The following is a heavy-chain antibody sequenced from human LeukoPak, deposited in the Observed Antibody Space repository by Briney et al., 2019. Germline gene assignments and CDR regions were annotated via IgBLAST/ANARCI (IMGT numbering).Heavy chain of an antibody. CDR1: GFTFSTFA. CDR2: IFPSGGEI. J-gene: IGHJ4*02. D-gene: IGHD3-22*01. V-gene: IGHV3-23*01. CDR3: AREGDSSGYYLDY. Sequence: PGGSLRLSCAASGFTFSTFAMIWVRQPPGKGLEWVSSIFPSGGEIHYADSVRGRFTISRDNSKNTLYLQMNSLRAEDTAVYYCAREGDSSGYYLDYWGQGTLVTVSS.